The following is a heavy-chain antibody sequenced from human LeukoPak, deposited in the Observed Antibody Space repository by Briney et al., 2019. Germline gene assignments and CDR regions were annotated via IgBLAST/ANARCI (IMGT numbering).Heavy chain of an antibody. CDR3: AKDVYDCSGGSCPQYYYVMDV. CDR2: IRFDGSER. J-gene: IGHJ6*02. V-gene: IGHV3-30*02. Sequence: GGSLRLSCTASGFTFSSYGMHWVRQAPGKGLEWVSFIRFDGSERYYADSVRGRFTISRDNSKNTLSLQMNSLRAEDTALYYCAKDVYDCSGGSCPQYYYVMDVWGQGTTVTVSS. D-gene: IGHD2-15*01. CDR1: GFTFSSYG.